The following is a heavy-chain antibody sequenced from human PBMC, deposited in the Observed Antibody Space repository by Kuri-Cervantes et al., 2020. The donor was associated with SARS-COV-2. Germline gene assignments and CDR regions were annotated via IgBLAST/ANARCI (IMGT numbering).Heavy chain of an antibody. D-gene: IGHD3-3*01. V-gene: IGHV4-59*12. CDR3: ARDYYDFWSGSVYYYYYMDV. J-gene: IGHJ6*03. CDR2: IYYSGST. Sequence: SETLSLTCTVSGGPISSYYWSWIRQPPGKGLEWIGYIYYSGSTNYNPSLKSRVTISVDTSKNQFSLKLSSVTAADTAVYYCARDYYDFWSGSVYYYYYMDVWGKGTTVTVSS. CDR1: GGPISSYY.